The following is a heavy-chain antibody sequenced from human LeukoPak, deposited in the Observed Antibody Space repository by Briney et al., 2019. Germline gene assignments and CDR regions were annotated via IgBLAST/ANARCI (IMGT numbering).Heavy chain of an antibody. CDR3: ARAPLRYFDWSPTYYYYMDV. J-gene: IGHJ6*03. Sequence: KPSETLSLTCAVYGGSFSAYYWSWIRQPPGKGLEWIGEFNHSGSANYNPSLKSRVTISVDTSKNQFSLKLSSVTAADTAVYYCARAPLRYFDWSPTYYYYMDVWGKGTTVTISS. D-gene: IGHD3-9*01. V-gene: IGHV4-34*01. CDR2: FNHSGSA. CDR1: GGSFSAYY.